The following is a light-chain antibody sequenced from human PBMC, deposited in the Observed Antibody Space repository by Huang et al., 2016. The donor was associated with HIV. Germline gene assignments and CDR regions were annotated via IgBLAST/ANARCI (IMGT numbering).Light chain of an antibody. CDR1: QSLVHSDGSTY. J-gene: IGKJ1*01. CDR2: KVS. CDR3: LQGTHWPPT. Sequence: DVVMTQSPLSLPVTLGQPASISCRSSQSLVHSDGSTYLNWFHQRPGQSPRRLIYKVSNRDSGVPDRFSGSGSGTDFTLKISRVEAEDVGVYYCLQGTHWPPTFGQGTKVEIK. V-gene: IGKV2-30*02.